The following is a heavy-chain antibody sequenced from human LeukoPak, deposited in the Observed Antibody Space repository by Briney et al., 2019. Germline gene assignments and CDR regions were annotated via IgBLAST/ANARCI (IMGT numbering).Heavy chain of an antibody. CDR2: IGEDGSHR. D-gene: IGHD3-10*01. CDR3: GRDIVIGSGTYLD. CDR1: GFTFSSHW. J-gene: IGHJ4*02. Sequence: GGSLRLSCAASGFTFSSHWMHWVRQAPGKGLVWVSRIGEDGSHRNYADSVKGRFTISRDNAKSTLYLQMNSLRAEDTAVYYRGRDIVIGSGTYLDWGQGTLVTVSS. V-gene: IGHV3-74*01.